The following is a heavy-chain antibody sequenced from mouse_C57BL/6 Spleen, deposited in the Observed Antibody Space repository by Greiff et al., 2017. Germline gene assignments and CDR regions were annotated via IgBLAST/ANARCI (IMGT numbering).Heavy chain of an antibody. Sequence: QVQLQQPGAELVKPGASVKMSCKASGYTFTSYWITWVKQRPGQGLEWIGDIYPGSGSTNYNEKFKSKATLTVDTSSSTAYMQLSSLTSEDSAVYYCARWYYGSSDWYFDVWGTGTTVTVSS. CDR2: IYPGSGST. V-gene: IGHV1-55*01. CDR1: GYTFTSYW. D-gene: IGHD1-1*01. CDR3: ARWYYGSSDWYFDV. J-gene: IGHJ1*03.